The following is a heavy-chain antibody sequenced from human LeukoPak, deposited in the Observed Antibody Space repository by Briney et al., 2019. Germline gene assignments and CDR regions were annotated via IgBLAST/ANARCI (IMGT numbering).Heavy chain of an antibody. Sequence: ASVKVSCKASGYIFTSYGISWVRQAPGQGLEWMGWISAHNGNTNYAQKLQGRVTMTTDTSTSTAYMELRSLRSDDTAVYYCARDRGEYYDFWSGYYGLDYWGQGTLVTVSS. CDR2: ISAHNGNT. D-gene: IGHD3-3*01. J-gene: IGHJ4*02. CDR3: ARDRGEYYDFWSGYYGLDY. CDR1: GYIFTSYG. V-gene: IGHV1-18*01.